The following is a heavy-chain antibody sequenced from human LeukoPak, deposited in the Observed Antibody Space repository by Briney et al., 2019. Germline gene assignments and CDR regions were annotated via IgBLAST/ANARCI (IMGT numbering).Heavy chain of an antibody. J-gene: IGHJ4*02. V-gene: IGHV4-39*07. CDR1: GGPISSSSYY. CDR3: ARGVVIAPQTFDY. D-gene: IGHD2-21*01. Sequence: SETLSLPCTVSGGPISSSSYYWGRSRQPPGKGLDRNGCIYYSGSPYYNPSLKSRVTISVDTSKNQFSLKLSSVTAADTAVYYCARGVVIAPQTFDYWGQGTLVTVSS. CDR2: IYYSGSP.